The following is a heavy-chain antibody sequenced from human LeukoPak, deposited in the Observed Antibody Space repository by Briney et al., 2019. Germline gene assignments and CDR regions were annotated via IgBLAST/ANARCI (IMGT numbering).Heavy chain of an antibody. D-gene: IGHD6-19*01. CDR3: AKDVRGYSSGWYDAFDI. CDR1: GFTFSSYA. V-gene: IGHV3-30-3*01. J-gene: IGHJ3*02. CDR2: ISYDGSNK. Sequence: GGSLRLSCAASGFTFSSYAMHWVRQAPGKGLEWVAVISYDGSNKYYADSVKGRFTISRDNSKNTLYLQMNSLRAEDTAVYYCAKDVRGYSSGWYDAFDIWGQGTMVTVSS.